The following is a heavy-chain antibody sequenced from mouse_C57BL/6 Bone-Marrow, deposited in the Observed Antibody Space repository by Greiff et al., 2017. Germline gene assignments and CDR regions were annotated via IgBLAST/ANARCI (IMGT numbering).Heavy chain of an antibody. CDR3: ASGGRSLFAY. CDR2: IWGVGST. J-gene: IGHJ3*01. CDR1: GFSLTSYG. Sequence: VKLEESGPGLVAPSQSLSITCTVSGFSLTSYGVDWVRQSPGKGLEWLGVIWGVGSTNYNSALKSRLSISKDNSKSQVFLKMNSLQTDDTAMYXCASGGRSLFAYWGQGTLVTVSA. V-gene: IGHV2-6*01. D-gene: IGHD1-1*01.